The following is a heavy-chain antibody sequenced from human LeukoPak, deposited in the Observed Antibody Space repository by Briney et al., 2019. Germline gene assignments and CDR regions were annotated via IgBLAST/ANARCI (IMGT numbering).Heavy chain of an antibody. D-gene: IGHD4-17*01. CDR1: GGSISSYY. Sequence: SETLSLTCTVSGGSISSYYWSWIRQPPGKGLEWIGYIYYSGSTNYNPSLKSRVTISVDTSKNQFSLKLSSVTAADTAVYYCAGTNPGYGDYGTDYWGQGTLVTVSS. J-gene: IGHJ4*02. CDR3: AGTNPGYGDYGTDY. CDR2: IYYSGST. V-gene: IGHV4-59*08.